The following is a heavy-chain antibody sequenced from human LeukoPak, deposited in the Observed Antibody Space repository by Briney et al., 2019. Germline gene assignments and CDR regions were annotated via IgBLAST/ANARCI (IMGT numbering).Heavy chain of an antibody. Sequence: PGGSLRLSCAASGFTFSRYWMSWVRQAPGKGLEWVANIKQDGREQYYVDSLKGRFTISRDNAKNSLYLQMNCLTAEDTAVYYCASNIMGYQLLVFDYWGQGTLVTVSS. V-gene: IGHV3-7*03. D-gene: IGHD2-2*01. CDR1: GFTFSRYW. CDR2: IKQDGREQ. CDR3: ASNIMGYQLLVFDY. J-gene: IGHJ4*02.